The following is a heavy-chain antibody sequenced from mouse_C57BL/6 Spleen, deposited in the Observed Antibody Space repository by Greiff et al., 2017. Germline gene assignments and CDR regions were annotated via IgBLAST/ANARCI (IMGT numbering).Heavy chain of an antibody. CDR2: IHPSSGST. CDR1: GYTFTSYW. D-gene: IGHD2-4*01. Sequence: VQLQQPGAELVKPGASVKLSCKASGYTFTSYWMHWVKQRPGQGLEWIGMIHPSSGSTNYNEKFKSKATLTVDKSSSTAYMQLSSLTSEDSAVYYCARCYYDYDGAYWGQGTLVTVSA. J-gene: IGHJ3*01. V-gene: IGHV1-64*01. CDR3: ARCYYDYDGAY.